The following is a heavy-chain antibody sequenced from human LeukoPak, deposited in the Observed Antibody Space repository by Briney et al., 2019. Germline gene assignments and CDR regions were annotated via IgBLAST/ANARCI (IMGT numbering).Heavy chain of an antibody. CDR3: ARDDRGYSGYHFDH. V-gene: IGHV3-30-3*01. Sequence: GGSLRLSCAASGFTFSSYTFHWVRQAPGKGLEWVAVQDGNNKYYTDSVKGRSTISRDNSKNTLYLQMNSLRAEDTAVYYCARDDRGYSGYHFDHWGQGTLVTVSS. CDR1: GFTFSSYT. D-gene: IGHD5-12*01. CDR2: QDGNNK. J-gene: IGHJ4*02.